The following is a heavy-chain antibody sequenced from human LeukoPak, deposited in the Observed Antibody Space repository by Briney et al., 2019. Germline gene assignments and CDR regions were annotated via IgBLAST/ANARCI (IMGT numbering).Heavy chain of an antibody. Sequence: GSLRLSCTASGLTFSTSGFNWVRQAPGKGLEWVASIGPTGSDRYHADSIKGRFTISRDNANNFLYLQTNSLRAEDTAVYYCATETNGRHYDYWGQGTLLTVSS. D-gene: IGHD1-14*01. CDR1: GLTFSTSG. V-gene: IGHV3-21*06. CDR2: IGPTGSDR. CDR3: ATETNGRHYDY. J-gene: IGHJ4*02.